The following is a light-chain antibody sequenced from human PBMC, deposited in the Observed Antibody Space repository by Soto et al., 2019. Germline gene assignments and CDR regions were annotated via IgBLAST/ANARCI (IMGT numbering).Light chain of an antibody. CDR3: QQDYNLPWT. J-gene: IGKJ1*01. V-gene: IGKV3D-7*01. CDR2: GAS. Sequence: EIVVTQSPATLSLSPWERATLSCRASQFLSSNYLSWYQQKPGQAPRLLIYGASTRATGVPDRFSGSGSGTDFTLTISSLQPEDFAVYYCQQDYNLPWTFGHGTKVDIK. CDR1: QFLSSNY.